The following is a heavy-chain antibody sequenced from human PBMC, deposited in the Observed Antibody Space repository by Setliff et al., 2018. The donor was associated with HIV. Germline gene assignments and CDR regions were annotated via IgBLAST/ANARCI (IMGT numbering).Heavy chain of an antibody. CDR3: VRAPYSSGWYGGYGYFQY. J-gene: IGHJ4*02. CDR2: ISANTGNT. Sequence: GASVKVSCKASGNTYITYGFSWVRQAPGQGLEWMGWISANTGNTNYAQIFKDRISITADMSSRTAYMELRSLRSDDTAIYYCVRAPYSSGWYGGYGYFQYWGQGTLVTVSS. D-gene: IGHD6-19*01. V-gene: IGHV1-18*04. CDR1: GNTYITYG.